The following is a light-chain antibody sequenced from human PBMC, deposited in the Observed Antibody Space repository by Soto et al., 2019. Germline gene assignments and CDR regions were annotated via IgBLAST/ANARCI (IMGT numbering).Light chain of an antibody. V-gene: IGKV1-5*03. CDR2: TAS. CDR1: QSISSY. Sequence: DIQMTQSPAALPASVGGRGTITGPASQSISSYLNWYQQKPGKAPQLLIYTASTFKSGAPSRFSGSGSGKEFTPTISRLQPDDFATYYCQHYNSYSEAFGQGTKVDIK. J-gene: IGKJ1*01. CDR3: QHYNSYSEA.